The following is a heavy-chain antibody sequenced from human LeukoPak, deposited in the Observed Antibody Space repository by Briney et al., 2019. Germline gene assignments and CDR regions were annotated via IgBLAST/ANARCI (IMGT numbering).Heavy chain of an antibody. V-gene: IGHV3-30*03. Sequence: QAGGSLRLPCAASGFTFSSYGMHWVLEAPGKGLEGVAVISYDGSNKYYADSVKGRFTISRDNSKNTRYLQMNSLRAEDTAVYYCAGTDPPVWGSYPPFDYWGQGTLVTVSS. CDR3: AGTDPPVWGSYPPFDY. CDR2: ISYDGSNK. D-gene: IGHD3-16*02. CDR1: GFTFSSYG. J-gene: IGHJ4*02.